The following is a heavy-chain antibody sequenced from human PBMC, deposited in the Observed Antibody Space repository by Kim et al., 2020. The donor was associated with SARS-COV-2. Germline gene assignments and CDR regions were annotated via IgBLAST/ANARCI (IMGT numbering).Heavy chain of an antibody. V-gene: IGHV3-30*18. J-gene: IGHJ6*02. D-gene: IGHD6-19*01. CDR3: AKEEGSGYSSGWTYYYYGIGV. CDR2: ISYDGSNK. Sequence: GGSLRLSCAASGFTFSSYGMHWVRQAPGKGLEWVAVISYDGSNKYYADSVKGRFTISRDNSKNTLYLQMNSLRAEDTAVYYCAKEEGSGYSSGWTYYYYGIGVWGQGTTVTVSS. CDR1: GFTFSSYG.